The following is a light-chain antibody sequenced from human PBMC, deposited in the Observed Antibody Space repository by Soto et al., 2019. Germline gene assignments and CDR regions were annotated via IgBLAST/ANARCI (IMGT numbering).Light chain of an antibody. CDR3: CSYAGSSTYV. Sequence: QSALTQPASVSGSPGQSITISCTGTTSDIGGYNYVSWYQQYPGKAPKLIIYEVRNRPSGVSNRFSASKSGNTASLTISGLQAEDEAVYYCCSYAGSSTYVFGTGTKLTVL. CDR2: EVR. J-gene: IGLJ1*01. V-gene: IGLV2-14*01. CDR1: TSDIGGYNY.